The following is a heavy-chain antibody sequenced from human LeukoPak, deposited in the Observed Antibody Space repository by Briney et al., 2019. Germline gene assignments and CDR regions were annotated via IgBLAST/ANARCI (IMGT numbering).Heavy chain of an antibody. CDR1: GYTLTELS. J-gene: IGHJ4*02. Sequence: GASVKVSCKVSGYTLTELSTHWVRQAPGKGLEWMGGFDPEDGETIYAQKFQGRVTMTEDTSTDTAYMELSSLRSEDTAVYYCATDFFIREGGDYWGQGTLVTVSS. D-gene: IGHD3-10*01. V-gene: IGHV1-24*01. CDR2: FDPEDGET. CDR3: ATDFFIREGGDY.